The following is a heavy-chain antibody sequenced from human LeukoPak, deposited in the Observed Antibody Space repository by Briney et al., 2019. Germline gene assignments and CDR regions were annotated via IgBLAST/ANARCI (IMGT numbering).Heavy chain of an antibody. Sequence: PSETLSLTCTVSGGSISSSTYYWGWIRQSPWKGLEWIGTIHYSGSTSYNPSLKSRVTISVDTSKNQFSLKLSSVTATDTAVYYCARRRYIRGPDVVNPFDYWGQGILVTVSS. CDR1: GGSISSSTYY. CDR2: IHYSGST. J-gene: IGHJ4*02. CDR3: ARRRYIRGPDVVNPFDY. V-gene: IGHV4-39*01. D-gene: IGHD1-1*01.